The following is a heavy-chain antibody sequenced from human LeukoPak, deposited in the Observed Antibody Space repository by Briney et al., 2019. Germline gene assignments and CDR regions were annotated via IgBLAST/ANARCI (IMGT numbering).Heavy chain of an antibody. CDR2: INHSGNT. Sequence: SETLSLTCAVYGGSFSGYYWSWIRQPPGKGLEWIGEINHSGNTNYNPSLKSRVTISVDTSKNQFSLKLSSVTAADAAVYYCATEYYDFWSGYSRTRFDPWGQGTLVTVSS. D-gene: IGHD3-3*01. CDR1: GGSFSGYY. V-gene: IGHV4-34*01. CDR3: ATEYYDFWSGYSRTRFDP. J-gene: IGHJ5*02.